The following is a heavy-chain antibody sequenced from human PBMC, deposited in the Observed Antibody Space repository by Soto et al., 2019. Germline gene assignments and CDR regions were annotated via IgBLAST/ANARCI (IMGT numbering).Heavy chain of an antibody. D-gene: IGHD3-9*01. Sequence: GASVKVSCKASGYTFTSYGISWVRQAPGQGLEWMGWISAYNGNTNYAQKLQGRVTMTTDTSTSTAYMELRSLRSDDTAVYYCARDSSAYYDILTGYRPYYYYGMDFWGQGTTVTVSS. CDR2: ISAYNGNT. V-gene: IGHV1-18*01. J-gene: IGHJ6*02. CDR3: ARDSSAYYDILTGYRPYYYYGMDF. CDR1: GYTFTSYG.